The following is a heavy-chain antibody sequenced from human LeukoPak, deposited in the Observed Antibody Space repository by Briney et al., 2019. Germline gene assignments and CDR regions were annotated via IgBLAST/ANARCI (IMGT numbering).Heavy chain of an antibody. CDR3: SRSLNY. J-gene: IGHJ4*02. CDR2: IKEDGSET. CDR1: GFSFSRSW. Sequence: PGGSLRLSCATSGFSFSRSWIDWVRQAPGKGLEWVANIKEDGSETHYVDSAKGRFTISRDNAKNSLFLQVDNLRVEDTAIYYCSRSLNYWGQGTLVTVSP. V-gene: IGHV3-7*01.